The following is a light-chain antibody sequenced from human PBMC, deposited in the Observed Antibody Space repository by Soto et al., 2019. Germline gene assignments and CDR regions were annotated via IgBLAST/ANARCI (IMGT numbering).Light chain of an antibody. CDR2: GAT. J-gene: IGKJ4*01. V-gene: IGKV1-39*01. CDR3: QRGYSKVLA. Sequence: DIELTQSPSSLSASVGDRVIITCRASQSISSFLNWYQQKGGEAPKLLIQGATSLQSGVPLRSSGSGCGNDLCLAISGLQPEECATYYCQRGYSKVLAFGGGTRVDIK. CDR1: QSISSF.